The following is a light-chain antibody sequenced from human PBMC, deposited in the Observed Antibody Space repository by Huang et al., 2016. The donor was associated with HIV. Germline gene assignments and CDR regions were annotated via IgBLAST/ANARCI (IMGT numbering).Light chain of an antibody. CDR1: QTLLHTDGNTA. V-gene: IGKV2D-29*02. CDR2: ELS. Sequence: DIVLTQTPLSLSVTPGQPASMSCKSSQTLLHTDGNTALQWYLQKPEQSPQLLNYELSNHFGGVPDRFTGSGSGKNFTLKSSRVDAEDVGVYYCMQSLLSTTFGQGTKVEIK. CDR3: MQSLLSTT. J-gene: IGKJ1*01.